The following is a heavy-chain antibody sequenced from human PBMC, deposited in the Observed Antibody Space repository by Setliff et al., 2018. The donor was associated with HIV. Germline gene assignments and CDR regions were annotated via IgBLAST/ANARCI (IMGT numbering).Heavy chain of an antibody. D-gene: IGHD3-10*01. J-gene: IGHJ3*02. CDR3: ARENYYKQKGAFDI. V-gene: IGHV4-59*01. CDR2: IYYSGST. Sequence: PSETLSLTCTVSGGSISYYYWSWIRQPPGKGLEWIGYIYYSGSTNYNPSLKSRVNMSLDTSKNQFSLKLTSVTAADTAVYYCARENYYKQKGAFDIWGQGTMVTVSS. CDR1: GGSISYYY.